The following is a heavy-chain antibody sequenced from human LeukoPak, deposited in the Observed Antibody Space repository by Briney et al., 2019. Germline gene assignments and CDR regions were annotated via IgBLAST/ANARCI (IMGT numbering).Heavy chain of an antibody. Sequence: GGSLRHSCAASGFTFSCYVMKWVRPAPGKGLEGVSYISSSGSTIYYADSVKGRFTISRDNAKNSLYLQMNSLRAEDTAVYYCARDNADGPPLFDYWGQGTLVTVSS. D-gene: IGHD5-24*01. V-gene: IGHV3-48*03. J-gene: IGHJ4*02. CDR2: ISSSGSTI. CDR1: GFTFSCYV. CDR3: ARDNADGPPLFDY.